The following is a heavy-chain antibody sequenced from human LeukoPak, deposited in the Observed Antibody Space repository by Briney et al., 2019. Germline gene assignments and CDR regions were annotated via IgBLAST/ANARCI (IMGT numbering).Heavy chain of an antibody. Sequence: GGSLRLSCAASGFTFSSYAMSWVRQAPGKGLEWVSAISGSGGSTYYADSVKGRFTISRDNSKNTLYLQMNSLRAEDTAVHYCAKDRRYCSSTSCQRGYFDYWGQGTLVTVSS. CDR2: ISGSGGST. V-gene: IGHV3-23*01. CDR1: GFTFSSYA. J-gene: IGHJ4*02. CDR3: AKDRRYCSSTSCQRGYFDY. D-gene: IGHD2-2*01.